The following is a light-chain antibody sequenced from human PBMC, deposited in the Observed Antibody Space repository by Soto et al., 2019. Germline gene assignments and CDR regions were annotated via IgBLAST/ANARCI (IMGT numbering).Light chain of an antibody. J-gene: IGKJ3*01. Sequence: EIVLTQSPGTLSLSPGERATLSCRASQSVSDSYLAWYQQKPGQAPRLLIYASSRATGIPDRFSGRGSGTDFTLTISRLEPEDFAVYYCQHYGTSALFGPGTKVDIK. CDR1: QSVSDSY. CDR3: QHYGTSAL. CDR2: AS. V-gene: IGKV3-20*01.